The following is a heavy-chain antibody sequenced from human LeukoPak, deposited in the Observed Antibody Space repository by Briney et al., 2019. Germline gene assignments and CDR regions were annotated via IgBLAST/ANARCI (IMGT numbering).Heavy chain of an antibody. CDR3: ARDMAAAYIWFDP. CDR2: IYYSGST. Sequence: PSETLSLTCTVSGGSISSGDYYWSWIRQPPGKGLEWIGYIYYSGSTYYNPSLKSRVTISVDTSKNQFSLKLSSVTAADTAVYYCARDMAAAYIWFDPWGQGTLVTVSS. D-gene: IGHD6-13*01. V-gene: IGHV4-30-4*08. CDR1: GGSISSGDYY. J-gene: IGHJ5*02.